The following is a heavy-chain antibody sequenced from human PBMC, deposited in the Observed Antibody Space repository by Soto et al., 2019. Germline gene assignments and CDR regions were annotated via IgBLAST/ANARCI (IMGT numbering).Heavy chain of an antibody. CDR1: GFTFSSYA. CDR2: ISYDGSNK. V-gene: IGHV3-30-3*01. CDR3: ARDGCSGGSCPYGMDV. J-gene: IGHJ6*02. D-gene: IGHD2-15*01. Sequence: GGSLRLSCAASGFTFSSYAMHWVRQAPGRGLEWVAVISYDGSNKYYADSVKGRFTISRDNSKNTLYLQMNSLRAEDTAVYYCARDGCSGGSCPYGMDVWGQGTTVTVSS.